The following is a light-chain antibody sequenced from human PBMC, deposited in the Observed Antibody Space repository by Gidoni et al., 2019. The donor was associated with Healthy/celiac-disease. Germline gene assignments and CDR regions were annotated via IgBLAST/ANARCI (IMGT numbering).Light chain of an antibody. J-gene: IGLJ2*01. CDR3: QVWDSSSDHPVV. CDR1: NIGSKS. Sequence: SYVLTKPPSVSVAPGQPARITCGGNNIGSKSVQWYQQKPGQAPVLVVYDDSDRPSGIPERFSGSNSGNTATLTISRVEAGDEADYYCQVWDSSSDHPVVFGGGTKLTVL. CDR2: DDS. V-gene: IGLV3-21*02.